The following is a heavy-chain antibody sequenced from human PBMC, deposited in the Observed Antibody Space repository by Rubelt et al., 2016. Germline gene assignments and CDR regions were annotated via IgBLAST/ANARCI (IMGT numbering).Heavy chain of an antibody. V-gene: IGHV4-38-2*02. CDR2: VFHSGNT. D-gene: IGHD3-3*01. CDR3: AREAMEWYAFDV. Sequence: QVQLQESGPGLVKPSETLSLTCAVSGSSISGAYYWGWIRQPPGKGLQWIGRVFHSGNTYYNPSLKGRVNISVATSKTHFSPSLDSVIAADTAVYHCAREAMEWYAFDVWGQGTMVTVFS. J-gene: IGHJ3*01. CDR1: GSSISGAYY.